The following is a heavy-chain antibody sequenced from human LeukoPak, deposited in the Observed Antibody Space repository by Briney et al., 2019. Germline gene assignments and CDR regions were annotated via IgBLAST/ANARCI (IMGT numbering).Heavy chain of an antibody. V-gene: IGHV3-30*04. D-gene: IGHD4-17*01. CDR2: ISYDGSNK. CDR1: GFTFSSYA. J-gene: IGHJ3*02. CDR3: ARASDWYGDYDAFDI. Sequence: GGSLRLSCAASGFTFSSYAMHWVRQAPGKGLEWVAVISYDGSNKYYADSVKGRFTISRDNSKNTLYLQMNSLRAEDTAVYYCARASDWYGDYDAFDIWGQGTMVTVSS.